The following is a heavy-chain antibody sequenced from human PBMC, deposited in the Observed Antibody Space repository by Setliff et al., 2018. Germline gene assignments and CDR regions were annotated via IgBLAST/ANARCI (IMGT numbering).Heavy chain of an antibody. J-gene: IGHJ6*03. Sequence: PSLTCTVSGGSISSSNWWTWVRQPPGKGLEWIGEIYHSGSINYNPSLKSRVTMSVDKSKNQFSLKLTSVTAADTAVYYCARGLEGEDYFYYMDVWGKGNTVTVS. CDR1: GGSISSSNW. CDR2: IYHSGSI. CDR3: ARGLEGEDYFYYMDV. V-gene: IGHV4-4*02. D-gene: IGHD2-21*01.